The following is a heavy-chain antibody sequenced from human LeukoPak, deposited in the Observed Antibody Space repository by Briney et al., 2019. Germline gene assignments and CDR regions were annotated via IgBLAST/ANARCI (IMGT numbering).Heavy chain of an antibody. CDR2: IYPGDSEA. CDR3: ARSGDYFEY. V-gene: IGHV5-51*01. J-gene: IGHJ4*02. Sequence: GDSLKISCKGSGYNFGDHYVAWVRQMPGKGLEWMGDIYPGDSEARYSPSFQGQVTIPADKSIATAYLHWSSLKASDTAIYYCARSGDYFEYWGQGTLVTVSS. D-gene: IGHD1-26*01. CDR1: GYNFGDHY.